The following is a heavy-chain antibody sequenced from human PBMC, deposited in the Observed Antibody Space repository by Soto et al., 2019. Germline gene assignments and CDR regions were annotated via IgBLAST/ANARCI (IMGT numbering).Heavy chain of an antibody. V-gene: IGHV3-23*01. CDR1: GFTFRDYG. D-gene: IGHD3-10*01. Sequence: EVQLLESGGGLVQPGGSRRLSCAASGFTFRDYGMSWVRQAPGKGLEWVSGISGGATYYADSVKGRFVISRDDSKNPLYLEMDSLRVEDTAVYYCTKDSGWTSADWGQGTLVTVSS. CDR2: ISGGAT. J-gene: IGHJ4*02. CDR3: TKDSGWTSAD.